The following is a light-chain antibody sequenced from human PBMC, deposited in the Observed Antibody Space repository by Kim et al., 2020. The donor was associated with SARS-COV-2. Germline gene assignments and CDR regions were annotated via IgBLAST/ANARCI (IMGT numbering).Light chain of an antibody. CDR2: GAS. CDR1: QSVSSSY. Sequence: LSPGERATLSCRASQSVSSSYLAWYQQKPGQAPRLLIYGASSRATGIPDRFSGSGSGTDFTLTISRLEPEDFGVYYCQQYGSSPQTFGQGTKLEI. CDR3: QQYGSSPQT. J-gene: IGKJ2*01. V-gene: IGKV3-20*01.